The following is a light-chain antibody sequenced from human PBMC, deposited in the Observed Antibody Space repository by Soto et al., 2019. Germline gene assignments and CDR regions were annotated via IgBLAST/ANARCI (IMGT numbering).Light chain of an antibody. CDR2: DNT. CDR3: QSYDSSLSGSV. V-gene: IGLV1-40*01. Sequence: QSVLTQPLSVSGAPGQRVTISCTGSSSNIGAGYAVHWYQQFPGIAPKLLIYDNTNRPSGVPDRFSGSKSGTSASLAITGLQAEDEADYYCQSYDSSLSGSVFGGGTKLTVL. J-gene: IGLJ2*01. CDR1: SSNIGAGYA.